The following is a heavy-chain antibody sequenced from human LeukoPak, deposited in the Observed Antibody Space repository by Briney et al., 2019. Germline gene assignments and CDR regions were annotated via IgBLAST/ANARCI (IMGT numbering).Heavy chain of an antibody. CDR1: GFTFSGYY. D-gene: IGHD6-19*01. CDR2: IGSSSTYT. V-gene: IGHV3-11*05. CDR3: ARDRGAVAATWFDY. J-gene: IGHJ4*02. Sequence: PGGSLRLSCAASGFTFSGYYMSCVRQAPGKGLEWVSCIGSSSTYTNYADSVKGRFTISRDNAKNSLYLQMDGLRAEDTAVYYCARDRGAVAATWFDYWGQGTLVTVSS.